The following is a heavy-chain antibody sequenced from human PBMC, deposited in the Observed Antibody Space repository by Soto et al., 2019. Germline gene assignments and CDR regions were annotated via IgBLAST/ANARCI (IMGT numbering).Heavy chain of an antibody. Sequence: GGSLRLSCAASGFTFSDHYMDWVSQAPGKGLEWVARSRNKANSYTTEYAAPVKGRVTISRDDSKNSLYLQMNSLKTEDTAVYYCARGIAVAPGAFDIWGQGTMVTVSS. J-gene: IGHJ3*02. CDR3: ARGIAVAPGAFDI. V-gene: IGHV3-72*01. CDR2: SRNKANSYTT. CDR1: GFTFSDHY. D-gene: IGHD6-19*01.